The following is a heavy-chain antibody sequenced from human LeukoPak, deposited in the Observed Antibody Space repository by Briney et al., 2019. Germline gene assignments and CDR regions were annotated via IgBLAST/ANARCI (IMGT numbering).Heavy chain of an antibody. CDR2: IYYSGST. D-gene: IGHD3-22*01. J-gene: IGHJ4*02. CDR1: GGSISSYY. Sequence: PSETLSLTCIVSGGSISSYYWSWLRQPPGKGLEWIGYIYYSGSTNYNPSLKSRVTISVDTSKNQFSLKLSSVTASDTAVYYCARQYYDSSSSSFDYWGQGTLVTVSS. V-gene: IGHV4-59*08. CDR3: ARQYYDSSSSSFDY.